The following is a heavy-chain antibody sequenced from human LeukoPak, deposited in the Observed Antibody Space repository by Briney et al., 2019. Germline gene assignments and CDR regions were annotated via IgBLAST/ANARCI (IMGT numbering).Heavy chain of an antibody. CDR3: AKQDGRGTYQYYFDS. CDR1: GFTFSNYA. Sequence: GGSLRLSCAASGFTFSNYAMSWVRQAPGKGLEWVSAISGNGGGTYYADSVKGRFTISRDNSKNTLYLQMKSLRAEDTAVYYCAKQDGRGTYQYYFDSWGQGTLVTVSS. V-gene: IGHV3-23*01. D-gene: IGHD1-26*01. CDR2: ISGNGGGT. J-gene: IGHJ4*02.